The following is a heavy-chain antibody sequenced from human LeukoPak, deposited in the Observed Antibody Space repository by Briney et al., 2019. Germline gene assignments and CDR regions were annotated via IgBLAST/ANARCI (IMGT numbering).Heavy chain of an antibody. CDR1: GFTFSSYA. D-gene: IGHD6-19*01. Sequence: GRSLRLSCAASGFTFSSYAMHWVRQAPGKGLEWVAVISYDGSNKYYADSVKGRFTISRDNSKNTLYLQMNSLRAEDTAVYYCAGEGHSSGWHVGAYYYYYGMDVWGQGTTVTVSS. V-gene: IGHV3-30-3*01. J-gene: IGHJ6*02. CDR2: ISYDGSNK. CDR3: AGEGHSSGWHVGAYYYYYGMDV.